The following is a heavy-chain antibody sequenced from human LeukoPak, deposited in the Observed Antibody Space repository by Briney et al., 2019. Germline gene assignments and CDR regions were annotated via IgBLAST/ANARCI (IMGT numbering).Heavy chain of an antibody. V-gene: IGHV1-69*04. CDR2: IIPILGIA. D-gene: IGHD6-19*01. CDR3: ARCPMYSSGWYSDY. CDR1: GGTFSSYA. J-gene: IGHJ4*02. Sequence: SVKVSCKASGGTFSSYAIIWVRQAPGQGLEWMGRIIPILGIANYAQKFQGRVTITADKSTSTAYMELSSLRSEDTAVYYCARCPMYSSGWYSDYWGQGTLVTVSS.